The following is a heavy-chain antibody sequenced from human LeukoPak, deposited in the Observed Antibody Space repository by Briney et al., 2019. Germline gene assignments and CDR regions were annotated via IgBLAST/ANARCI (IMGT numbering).Heavy chain of an antibody. CDR1: GYTFTSYY. CDR3: ASDLGWIQLNLG. J-gene: IGHJ4*02. V-gene: IGHV1-46*01. D-gene: IGHD5-18*01. Sequence: ASVKVSCKAFGYTFTSYYMHWVRQTPGQGLEWMGIINPGGGSTSYAQKFQGRVTMTRDMSTSTDYMELSSLRSEDTAVYYCASDLGWIQLNLGRGQGTLVTVSS. CDR2: INPGGGST.